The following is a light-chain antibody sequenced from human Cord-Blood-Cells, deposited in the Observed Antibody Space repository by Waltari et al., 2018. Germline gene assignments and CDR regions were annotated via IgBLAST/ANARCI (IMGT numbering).Light chain of an antibody. CDR3: QAWDSSTVV. CDR2: QDS. Sequence: SYELTQPPSVSVSPGQTASITCPGDKLGDKYACWYQQKPGQSPVLVIYQDSKRPSGIPWGFSGSNSGNTAPLTISGTQAMDEADYYCQAWDSSTVVFGGGTKLTVL. CDR1: KLGDKY. J-gene: IGLJ2*01. V-gene: IGLV3-1*01.